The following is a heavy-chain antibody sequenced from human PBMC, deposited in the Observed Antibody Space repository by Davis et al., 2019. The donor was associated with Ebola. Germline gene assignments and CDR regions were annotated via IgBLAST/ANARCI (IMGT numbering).Heavy chain of an antibody. CDR3: AREEDETSNNWFDP. Sequence: GESLKISCVGSGFTFSSSAMNWVRQPPGKGLEWVSGISSGATTYYADSVKGRFSISRENSKNTVYLQMNSLRAEDTAVYYCAREEDETSNNWFDPWGQGTLVTVSS. CDR1: GFTFSSSA. CDR2: ISSGATT. V-gene: IGHV3-23*01. D-gene: IGHD2/OR15-2a*01. J-gene: IGHJ5*02.